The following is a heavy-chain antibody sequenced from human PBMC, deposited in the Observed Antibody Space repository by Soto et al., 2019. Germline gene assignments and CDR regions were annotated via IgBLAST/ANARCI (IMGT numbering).Heavy chain of an antibody. V-gene: IGHV1-18*01. Sequence: GAAVKVSGRASGYTFTSYGISGVRQAAGQGLEWMGWISAYNGNTNYAQKLQGRVTMTTDTSTSTAYMGLRSLRSDDTAVYYCASRKVGATYFDSWGQGTLVTVSS. CDR2: ISAYNGNT. CDR1: GYTFTSYG. CDR3: ASRKVGATYFDS. D-gene: IGHD1-26*01. J-gene: IGHJ4*02.